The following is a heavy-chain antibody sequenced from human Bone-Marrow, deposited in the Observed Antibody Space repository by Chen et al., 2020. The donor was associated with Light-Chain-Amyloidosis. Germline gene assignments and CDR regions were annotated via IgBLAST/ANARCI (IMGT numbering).Heavy chain of an antibody. J-gene: IGHJ4*02. CDR2: IWKDGNN. CDR1: GFTFSKYA. Sequence: QVQLVESGGGVVQPGESLRLSCVASGFTFSKYAMHWVRQASGKGLGWLAVIWKDGNNDHVESVKGRFAFSRENSKNTLNLQMNSLRAEDTAVYYCARDSIEGPTDFDHWGQGTLVTVSS. D-gene: IGHD6-6*01. V-gene: IGHV3-33*01. CDR3: ARDSIEGPTDFDH.